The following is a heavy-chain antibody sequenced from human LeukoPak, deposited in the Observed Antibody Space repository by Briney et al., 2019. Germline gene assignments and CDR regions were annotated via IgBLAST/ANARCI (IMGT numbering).Heavy chain of an antibody. D-gene: IGHD1-26*01. CDR2: ISGSGGST. Sequence: GGSLRLSCAASGFTFSSYAMSWVRQAPGKGLEWVSAISGSGGSTYYADSVKGRFTISRDNSKNTLYLQMNSLRAEDTAVYYCAKDIGREWELPSYFDYWGQGTLVTVSS. CDR3: AKDIGREWELPSYFDY. V-gene: IGHV3-23*01. CDR1: GFTFSSYA. J-gene: IGHJ4*02.